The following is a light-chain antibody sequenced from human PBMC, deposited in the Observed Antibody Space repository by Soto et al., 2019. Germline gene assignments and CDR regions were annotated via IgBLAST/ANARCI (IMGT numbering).Light chain of an antibody. CDR3: CSYAGSYTRG. Sequence: QSALTQPRSVSGSPGQSVTISCTGTSSDVGGYNYVSWYQQHPGKAPKLMIYDVSKRPSGVPDRFSGSKSGNTASLTISGLQAEEQADYYCCSYAGSYTRGFGGGTKLTVL. CDR1: SSDVGGYNY. V-gene: IGLV2-11*01. J-gene: IGLJ3*02. CDR2: DVS.